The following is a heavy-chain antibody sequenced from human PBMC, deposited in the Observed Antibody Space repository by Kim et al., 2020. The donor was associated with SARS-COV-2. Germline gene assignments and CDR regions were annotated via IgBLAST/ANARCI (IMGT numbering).Heavy chain of an antibody. D-gene: IGHD2-15*01. CDR3: ARQEGGKHPVDY. V-gene: IGHV5-51*01. Sequence: YSPSFQGQVTISADKSISTAYLQWSSLKASDTAMYYCARQEGGKHPVDYWGQGTLVTVSS. J-gene: IGHJ4*02.